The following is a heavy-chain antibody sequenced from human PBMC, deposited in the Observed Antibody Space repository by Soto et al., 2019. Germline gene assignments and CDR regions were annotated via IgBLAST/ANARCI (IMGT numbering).Heavy chain of an antibody. D-gene: IGHD3-22*01. CDR1: GYTLSDAN. CDR2: IIPILGIA. Sequence: SVKVSCKASGYTLSDANINWVRQAPGQGLEWMGRIIPILGIANYAQKFQGRVTITADKSTSTAYMELSSLRSEDTAVYYCARVVREDYYDSSGYYYWGQGTLVTVSS. CDR3: ARVVREDYYDSSGYYY. J-gene: IGHJ4*02. V-gene: IGHV1-69*02.